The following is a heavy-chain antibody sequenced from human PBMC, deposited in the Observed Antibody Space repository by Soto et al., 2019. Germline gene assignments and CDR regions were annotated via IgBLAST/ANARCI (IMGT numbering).Heavy chain of an antibody. CDR2: ISGSGGST. Sequence: EVQLLESGGGLVQPGGSLRLSCAASGFTFSSYAMSWVRQAPGKGLEWVSAISGSGGSTYYADSVKGRFTISRDNSKNTLYLQMNSLRAEDTAVYYCAKDPPTIVVVPAAPNWFDPWGQGTLVTVSS. CDR3: AKDPPTIVVVPAAPNWFDP. D-gene: IGHD2-2*01. V-gene: IGHV3-23*01. CDR1: GFTFSSYA. J-gene: IGHJ5*02.